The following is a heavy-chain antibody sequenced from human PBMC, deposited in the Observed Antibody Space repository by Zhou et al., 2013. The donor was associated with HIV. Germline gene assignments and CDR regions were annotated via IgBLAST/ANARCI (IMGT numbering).Heavy chain of an antibody. CDR1: GGTFSRLG. D-gene: IGHD6-13*01. CDR2: IIPILGIA. J-gene: IGHJ6*03. V-gene: IGHV1-69*04. Sequence: QVQLVQSGAEVKKPGSSVKVSCKASGGTFSRLGISWVRQAPGQGLEWMGRIIPILGIANYAQKFQGRVTITADKSTSTAYMELSSLRSDDTAVYYCASQAAAGNVYYYYYYMDVWGKGTTVTVSS. CDR3: ASQAAAGNVYYYYYYMDV.